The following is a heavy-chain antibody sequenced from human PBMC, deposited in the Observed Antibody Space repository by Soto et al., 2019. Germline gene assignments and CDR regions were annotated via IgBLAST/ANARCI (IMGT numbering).Heavy chain of an antibody. CDR3: AKDLRDCSGGSCYSFNDYYYGMDV. CDR2: ISGSGGST. D-gene: IGHD2-15*01. V-gene: IGHV3-23*01. J-gene: IGHJ6*02. CDR1: GFTFSSYA. Sequence: GGSLRLSCAASGFTFSSYAMSWVRQAQGKGLEWVSAISGSGGSTYYADSVKGRFTISRDNSKNTLYLQMNSLRAEDTAVYYCAKDLRDCSGGSCYSFNDYYYGMDVWGQGTTVTVSS.